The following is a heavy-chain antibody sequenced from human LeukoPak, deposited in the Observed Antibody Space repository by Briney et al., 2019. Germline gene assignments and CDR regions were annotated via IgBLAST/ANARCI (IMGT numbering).Heavy chain of an antibody. Sequence: ASVKVSCKASGYTFTGYYIHWVRQAPGQGFEWMGWINPNSGDTNYAQKFQGRVTMTRDTSINTAYMELSRLKSDDTALYYCAGGMTGGDYWGQGTLVTVSS. CDR1: GYTFTGYY. D-gene: IGHD1-14*01. CDR2: INPNSGDT. J-gene: IGHJ4*02. V-gene: IGHV1-2*02. CDR3: AGGMTGGDY.